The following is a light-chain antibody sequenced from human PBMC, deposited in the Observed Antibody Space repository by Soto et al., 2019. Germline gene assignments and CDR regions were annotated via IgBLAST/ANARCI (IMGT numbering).Light chain of an antibody. CDR3: QQYNEWPTWT. V-gene: IGKV3-15*01. CDR2: EAS. CDR1: QSVGIK. J-gene: IGKJ1*01. Sequence: ENVMTQFPATLSVSPGERATLSCRASQSVGIKLGWYQQKPGQSPRLIMYEASARAPGIPARFSGSGSGTEFTLTISSLQSEDFAVYYCQQYNEWPTWTFCQGTKVEVK.